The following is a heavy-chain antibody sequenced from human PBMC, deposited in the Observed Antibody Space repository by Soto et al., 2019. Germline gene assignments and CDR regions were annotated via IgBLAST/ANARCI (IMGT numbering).Heavy chain of an antibody. J-gene: IGHJ3*02. V-gene: IGHV4-30-2*01. CDR1: GGSISSGGYS. Sequence: SETLSLTCAVSGGSISSGGYSWSWIRQPPGKGLEWIGYIYHSGSTYYNPSLKSRVTISVDRSKNQFSLKLSSVTAADTAVYYCARVVSYNWNDGGAFDIWGQGTMVTVSS. D-gene: IGHD1-1*01. CDR2: IYHSGST. CDR3: ARVVSYNWNDGGAFDI.